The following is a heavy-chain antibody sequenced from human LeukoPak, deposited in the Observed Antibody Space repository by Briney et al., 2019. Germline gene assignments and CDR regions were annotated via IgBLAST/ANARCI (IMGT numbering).Heavy chain of an antibody. CDR2: IYPDDSDS. V-gene: IGHV5-51*01. CDR3: ARRGGSSWYYFDY. CDR1: GYTFTNYW. J-gene: IGHJ4*02. Sequence: GESLKISCKGSGYTFTNYWIGWVRQMPGKGLEWMGIIYPDDSDSRYSPSFQGRVTISADKSFTTAYLQWSSLKASDTAMYYCARRGGSSWYYFDYWGQGTLVTVSS. D-gene: IGHD6-13*01.